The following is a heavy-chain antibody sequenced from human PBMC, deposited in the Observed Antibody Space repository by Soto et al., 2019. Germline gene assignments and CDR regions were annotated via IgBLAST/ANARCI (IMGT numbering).Heavy chain of an antibody. CDR3: AREGYYDSSGYPIYAFDI. J-gene: IGHJ3*02. V-gene: IGHV1-18*04. CDR2: ISAYNGNT. Sequence: ASVKVSCKASGYTCTSYGISWVRQAPGQGLEWMGWISAYNGNTNYAQKLQGRVTMTTDTSTSTAYMELRSLRSDDTAVYYCAREGYYDSSGYPIYAFDIWGQGTMVTVSS. D-gene: IGHD3-22*01. CDR1: GYTCTSYG.